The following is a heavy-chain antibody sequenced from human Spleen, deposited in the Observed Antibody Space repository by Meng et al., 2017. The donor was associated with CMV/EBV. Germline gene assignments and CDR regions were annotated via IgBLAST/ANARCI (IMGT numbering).Heavy chain of an antibody. Sequence: SGGSISSGGYYWSWIRQHPGKGLEWIGYIYSSGSTYYNPSLKSRVTISVDTSKNQFSLKLSSVTAADTAVYYCARVAFWSGYGYFQHWGQGTLVTVSS. CDR2: IYSSGST. D-gene: IGHD3-3*01. CDR3: ARVAFWSGYGYFQH. V-gene: IGHV4-31*02. CDR1: GGSISSGGYY. J-gene: IGHJ1*01.